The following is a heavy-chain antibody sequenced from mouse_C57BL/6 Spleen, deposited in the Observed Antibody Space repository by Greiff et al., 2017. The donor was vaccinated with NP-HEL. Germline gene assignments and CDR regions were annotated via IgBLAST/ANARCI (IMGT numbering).Heavy chain of an antibody. CDR3: TGFYSYLDY. CDR2: IDPENGDT. Sequence: EVQLQQSGAELVRPGASVKLSCTASGFNIKDDYMHWVKQRPEQGLEWIGWIDPENGDTEYASKFQGKGTITADTSSNTADLQLSSLTSEDTAVYYCTGFYSYLDYWDQGTTLTVSS. CDR1: GFNIKDDY. J-gene: IGHJ2*01. V-gene: IGHV14-4*01. D-gene: IGHD2-1*01.